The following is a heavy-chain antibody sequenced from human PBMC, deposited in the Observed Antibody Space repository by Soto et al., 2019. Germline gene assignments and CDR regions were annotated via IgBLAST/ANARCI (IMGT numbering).Heavy chain of an antibody. Sequence: SETLSLTCTVSGGSISSYYWSWIRQPPGKGLEWIGYIYYSGSTNYNPSLKSRVTISVDTSKNQFSLKLSSVTAADTAVYYCARQATTVTTERTFDYWGQGTLVTSPQ. CDR2: IYYSGST. J-gene: IGHJ4*02. D-gene: IGHD4-17*01. V-gene: IGHV4-59*08. CDR3: ARQATTVTTERTFDY. CDR1: GGSISSYY.